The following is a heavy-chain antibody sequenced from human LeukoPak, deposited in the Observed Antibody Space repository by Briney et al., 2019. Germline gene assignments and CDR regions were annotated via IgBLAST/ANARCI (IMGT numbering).Heavy chain of an antibody. J-gene: IGHJ5*02. V-gene: IGHV4-4*07. CDR1: GGSISSYY. D-gene: IGHD3-10*01. Sequence: PSETLSLTCTGSGGSISSYYWSWIRQPAGKGLEWIGRIYTSGSTNYNPSLKSRVTMSVDTSKNQFSLKLSSVTAADTAVYYCASLGSNTRFDPRGQGTLVTVSS. CDR3: ASLGSNTRFDP. CDR2: IYTSGST.